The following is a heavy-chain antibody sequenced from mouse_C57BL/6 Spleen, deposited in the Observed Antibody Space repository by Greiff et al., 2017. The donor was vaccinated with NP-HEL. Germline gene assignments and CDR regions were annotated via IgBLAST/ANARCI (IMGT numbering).Heavy chain of an antibody. CDR1: GFTFTDYY. CDR3: ARVRLQGAMDY. Sequence: EVQVVESGGGLVQPGGSLSLSCAASGFTFTDYYMSWVRQPPGKALEWLGFIRNKANGYTTEYSASVKGRFTISRDNSQSILYLQMNALRAEDSATYYCARVRLQGAMDYWGQGTSVTVSS. V-gene: IGHV7-3*01. CDR2: IRNKANGYTT. J-gene: IGHJ4*01. D-gene: IGHD3-2*02.